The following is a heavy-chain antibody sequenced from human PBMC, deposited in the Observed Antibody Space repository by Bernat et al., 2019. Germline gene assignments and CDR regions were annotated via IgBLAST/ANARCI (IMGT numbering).Heavy chain of an antibody. J-gene: IGHJ4*02. CDR1: GFTFNSYA. CDR2: FSGSGGST. CDR3: AKATGVVAPTYIDY. V-gene: IGHV3-23*01. Sequence: EVQLLESGGGLVQPGGSLRLSCAASGFTFNSYAMSWVCQAPGKGLEWVSAFSGSGGSTYYADSVKGRFTISRDNSKNTLYLQMNSLRAEDTALYYCAKATGVVAPTYIDYWGQGTLVTVSS. D-gene: IGHD2-15*01.